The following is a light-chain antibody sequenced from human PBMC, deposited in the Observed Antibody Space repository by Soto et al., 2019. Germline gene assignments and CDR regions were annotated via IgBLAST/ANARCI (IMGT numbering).Light chain of an antibody. CDR3: QQRSDWPLT. CDR2: DAS. CDR1: QSVSSY. V-gene: IGKV3-11*01. Sequence: EIVLTQYPATLSLSPGERVTLSCRASQSVSSYFAWYQQKPGLAPRLLIYDASTRAAGIPARFSGSGSGTDFTLTISSLEPDDFAVYYCQQRSDWPLTFGGGTKVDIK. J-gene: IGKJ4*01.